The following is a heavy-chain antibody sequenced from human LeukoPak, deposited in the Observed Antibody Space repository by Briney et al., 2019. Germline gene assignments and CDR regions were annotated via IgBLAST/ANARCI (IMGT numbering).Heavy chain of an antibody. CDR2: IYHSGST. CDR3: ARARLDEGYDILTGEFDY. V-gene: IGHV4-30-2*01. CDR1: GGSISSGGYS. D-gene: IGHD3-9*01. J-gene: IGHJ4*02. Sequence: PSETLSLTCAVSGGSISSGGYSWSWIRQPPGKGLEWIGYIYHSGSTYYNPSLKSRVTISVDRSKNQFSLKLSSVTAADTAVYYCARARLDEGYDILTGEFDYWGQGTLVTVSS.